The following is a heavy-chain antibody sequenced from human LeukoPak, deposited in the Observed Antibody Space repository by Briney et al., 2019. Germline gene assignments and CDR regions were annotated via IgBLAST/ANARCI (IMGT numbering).Heavy chain of an antibody. V-gene: IGHV3-23*01. CDR3: AKDRGGHSWPVFDS. D-gene: IGHD6-13*01. Sequence: GGSLRLSCAVSGFTFSSYVMNWVRQAPGKGLEWVSTISGGGSSTYYADSVKGRFTISRDSSKNTLYLQMNSLRAEDTAVYYCAKDRGGHSWPVFDSWGQGTLVIVSS. J-gene: IGHJ4*02. CDR1: GFTFSSYV. CDR2: ISGGGSST.